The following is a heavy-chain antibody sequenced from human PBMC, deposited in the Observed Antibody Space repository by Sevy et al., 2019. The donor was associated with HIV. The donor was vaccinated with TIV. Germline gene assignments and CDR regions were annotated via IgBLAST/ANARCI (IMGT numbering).Heavy chain of an antibody. V-gene: IGHV3-7*01. J-gene: IGHJ4*03. D-gene: IGHD3-3*01. CDR3: AIDVWRSLGN. CDR2: LNQDGSEK. CDR1: GFTFSAYW. Sequence: GGSLRLSCAASGFTFSAYWMSWVRQTPGKGLEWVANLNQDGSEKYPVDSVKGRFTISRDNAKNSLYLQMNSLRVEDTAMYYCAIDVWRSLGNWGRGTVVTVSS.